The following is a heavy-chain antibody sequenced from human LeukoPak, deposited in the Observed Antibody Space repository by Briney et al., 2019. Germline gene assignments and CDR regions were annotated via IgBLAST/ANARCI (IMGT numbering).Heavy chain of an antibody. Sequence: SETLSPTCTVSGGSISSYYWSWIRQPPGKGLEWIGYIYYSGSTNYNPSLKSRVTISVDTSKNQFSLKLSSVTAADTAVYYCARQTVPIAAAGNYYYYGMDVWGQGTTVTVSS. D-gene: IGHD6-13*01. CDR3: ARQTVPIAAAGNYYYYGMDV. CDR2: IYYSGST. CDR1: GGSISSYY. V-gene: IGHV4-59*08. J-gene: IGHJ6*02.